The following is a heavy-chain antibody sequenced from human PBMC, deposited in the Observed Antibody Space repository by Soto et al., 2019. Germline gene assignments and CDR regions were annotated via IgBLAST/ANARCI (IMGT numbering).Heavy chain of an antibody. J-gene: IGHJ6*02. CDR2: IYPSDSDT. V-gene: IGHV5-51*01. CDR1: GYSFTSYW. CDR3: ARLPQDYYYHGMDV. Sequence: PGESLKISCKGSGYSFTSYWISWVRQMPGKGLELMGIIYPSDSDTRYSPSFQGQVTISADKSSRTAYLQWSSLKASDSAMYYCARLPQDYYYHGMDVWGQGTKVTVSS.